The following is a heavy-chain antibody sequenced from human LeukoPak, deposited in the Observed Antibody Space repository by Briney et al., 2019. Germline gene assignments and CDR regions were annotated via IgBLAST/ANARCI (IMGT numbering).Heavy chain of an antibody. V-gene: IGHV4-39*01. D-gene: IGHD6-13*01. Sequence: PSETLSLTCTVSGGSISSYYWGWIRQPPGKGLEWIGSIYYSGSTYYNPSLKSRVTISVDTSKDQFSLKLSSVTAADTAVYYCARRLPAAGTEVFDYWGQGTLVTVSS. CDR2: IYYSGST. CDR1: GGSISSYY. J-gene: IGHJ4*02. CDR3: ARRLPAAGTEVFDY.